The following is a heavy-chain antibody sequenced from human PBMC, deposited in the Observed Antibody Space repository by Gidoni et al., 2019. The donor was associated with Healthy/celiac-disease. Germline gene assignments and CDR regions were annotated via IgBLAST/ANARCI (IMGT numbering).Heavy chain of an antibody. CDR2: SNWNGGST. Sequence: EVQLVESGGGVVRPGGSLRLSSAASGFTFDDYGMGWVRQAPGKGLGWGSGSNWNGGSTGYADSVKGRFTISRDNAKNSLYLQMNSLRAEDTALYHCARADYYDSSGYYTGWGQGTLVTVSS. CDR3: ARADYYDSSGYYTG. J-gene: IGHJ4*02. V-gene: IGHV3-20*01. D-gene: IGHD3-22*01. CDR1: GFTFDDYG.